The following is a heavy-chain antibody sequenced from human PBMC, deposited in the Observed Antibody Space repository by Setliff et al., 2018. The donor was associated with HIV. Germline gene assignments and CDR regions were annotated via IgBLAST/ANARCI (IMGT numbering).Heavy chain of an antibody. CDR3: ASRVYYYDSNNFLREEGFDP. CDR1: GGSASNNRYY. J-gene: IGHJ5*02. Sequence: PSETLSLTCTVSGGSASNNRYYWAWIRQPPGKGLEYIGSIHYNEKTYYNPSLKSRVTISIDTSKNQFSLNLTSVTAADTAVYYCASRVYYYDSNNFLREEGFDPWGQGTLVTVSS. CDR2: IHYNEKT. V-gene: IGHV4-39*01. D-gene: IGHD3-22*01.